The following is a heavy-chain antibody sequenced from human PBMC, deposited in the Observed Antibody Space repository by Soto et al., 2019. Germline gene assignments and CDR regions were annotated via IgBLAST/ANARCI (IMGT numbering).Heavy chain of an antibody. CDR1: GGSLSSYY. CDR3: ARSEVKGYSSGWYPSP. J-gene: IGHJ5*02. CDR2: IYYSGST. D-gene: IGHD6-19*01. Sequence: SDTLSLTCTVSGGSLSSYYWSWIRQPPGKGLEWIGYIYYSGSTNYNPSLKSRVTISVDTSKNQFPLKLSSVTAADTAVYYCARSEVKGYSSGWYPSPWGQGTLVTVS. V-gene: IGHV4-59*08.